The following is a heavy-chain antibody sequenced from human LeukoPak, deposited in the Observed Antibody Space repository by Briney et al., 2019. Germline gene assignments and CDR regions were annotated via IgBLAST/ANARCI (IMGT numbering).Heavy chain of an antibody. CDR3: AADYYGSGSYFY. Sequence: GGSLRLSCAASGFTFSSYWMSWVRQAPGKGLEWVANIKQDGSEKYYVDSVKGRFTISRDNSKNTLYLQMNSLRAEDTAVYYCAADYYGSGSYFYWGQGTLVTVSS. J-gene: IGHJ4*02. CDR1: GFTFSSYW. D-gene: IGHD3-10*01. CDR2: IKQDGSEK. V-gene: IGHV3-7*03.